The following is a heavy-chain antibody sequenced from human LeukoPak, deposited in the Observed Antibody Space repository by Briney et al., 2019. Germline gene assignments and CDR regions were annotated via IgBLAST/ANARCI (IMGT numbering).Heavy chain of an antibody. Sequence: SETLSLTCTVSGGSISSSSYYWGWIRQPPGKGLEWIGSIYYSGSTYYNPSLKSRVTISVDTSKNQFSLKLSSVTAADTAVYYCARHLSSGSSLEDFDYWGQGTLVTVSS. J-gene: IGHJ4*02. V-gene: IGHV4-39*01. CDR1: GGSISSSSYY. D-gene: IGHD6-6*01. CDR2: IYYSGST. CDR3: ARHLSSGSSLEDFDY.